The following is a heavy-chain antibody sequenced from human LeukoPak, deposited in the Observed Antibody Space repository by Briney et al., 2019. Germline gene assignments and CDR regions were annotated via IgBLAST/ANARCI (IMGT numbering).Heavy chain of an antibody. CDR2: IYTSGST. D-gene: IGHD6-25*01. Sequence: PSETLSLTCTVSGGSISSYYWSWIRQPAGKGLEWIGRIYTSGSTNYNPSLKSRVTMSVDTSKNQFSLKLSSVTAADTAVYYCARDESHSGHPRGTQPYNWFDPWGQGTLVTVSS. CDR1: GGSISSYY. J-gene: IGHJ5*02. V-gene: IGHV4-4*07. CDR3: ARDESHSGHPRGTQPYNWFDP.